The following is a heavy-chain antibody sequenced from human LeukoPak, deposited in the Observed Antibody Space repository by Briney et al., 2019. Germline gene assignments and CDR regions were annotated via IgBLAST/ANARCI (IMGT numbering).Heavy chain of an antibody. CDR2: ISYDGSNK. J-gene: IGHJ4*02. Sequence: SGGSLRLSCAASGFTFSSYATHWVRQAPGKGLEWVAVISYDGSNKYYADSVKGRFTISRDNSKNTLYLQMNSLRAEDTAVYYCARDIGYCSGGSCYDFDYWGQGTLVTVSS. D-gene: IGHD2-15*01. V-gene: IGHV3-30-3*01. CDR1: GFTFSSYA. CDR3: ARDIGYCSGGSCYDFDY.